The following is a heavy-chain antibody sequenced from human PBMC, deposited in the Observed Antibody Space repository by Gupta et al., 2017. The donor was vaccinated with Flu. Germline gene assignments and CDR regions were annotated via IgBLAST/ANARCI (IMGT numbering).Heavy chain of an antibody. J-gene: IGHJ6*03. Sequence: EVQLLESGGGLVHPGGSLRLSCAASGFTFSNYAMSWVRQAPGKGLEWVSAISTSGGSKYYADSVKGRLTISRDNSKNTLYLQMNSLRAEDTAVYYCAKGARLYYMDVWGKGTTVTVSS. V-gene: IGHV3-23*01. D-gene: IGHD6-6*01. CDR1: GFTFSNYA. CDR2: ISTSGGSK. CDR3: AKGARLYYMDV.